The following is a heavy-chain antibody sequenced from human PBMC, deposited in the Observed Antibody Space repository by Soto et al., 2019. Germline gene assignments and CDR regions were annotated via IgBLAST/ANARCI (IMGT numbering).Heavy chain of an antibody. J-gene: IGHJ4*02. CDR2: IYYSGST. CDR3: ARGSGSGWYRAYYFDY. Sequence: SETLSLTCTVSGGSISSYYWSWIRQPPGKGLEWIGHIYYSGSTNYNPSLKSRVTISVDTSKNQFSLKLSSVTAADTAVYYCARGSGSGWYRAYYFDYWGQGTLVTVSS. V-gene: IGHV4-59*01. D-gene: IGHD6-19*01. CDR1: GGSISSYY.